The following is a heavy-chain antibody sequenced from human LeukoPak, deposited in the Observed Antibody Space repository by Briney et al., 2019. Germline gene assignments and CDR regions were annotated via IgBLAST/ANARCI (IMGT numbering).Heavy chain of an antibody. CDR3: ARVDSSWYDYYFDY. CDR1: GFTFSSYA. D-gene: IGHD6-13*01. V-gene: IGHV3-23*01. J-gene: IGHJ4*02. Sequence: GGSLRLSCASSGFTFSSYAMSWVRQAPGKGLEWVSPIGGTGVRTYYADSVKGRFTISRDNSKNTLYLQMNSLRAEDTAVYYCARVDSSWYDYYFDYWGQGTLVTVSS. CDR2: IGGTGVRT.